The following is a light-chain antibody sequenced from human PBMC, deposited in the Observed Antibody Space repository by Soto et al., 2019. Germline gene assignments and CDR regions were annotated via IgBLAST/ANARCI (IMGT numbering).Light chain of an antibody. CDR1: QSIGDW. CDR2: QAS. Sequence: DIQMTQTPSTLSASVGDRVHITCRASQSIGDWLAWYQQKPGKVPKVLIYQASRLKDGVPSRFSGSRSGTEFTLNITSLQPEDFATYYCQQYNTYSTFGQGTKVEI. V-gene: IGKV1-5*03. J-gene: IGKJ1*01. CDR3: QQYNTYST.